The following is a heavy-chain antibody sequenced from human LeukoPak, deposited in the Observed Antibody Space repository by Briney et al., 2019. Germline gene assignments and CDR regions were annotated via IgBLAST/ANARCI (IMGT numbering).Heavy chain of an antibody. CDR3: ASYGGNPYEDY. Sequence: SETLSLTCTVSGGSISRYYWSWIRQPPGKGLEWIGYIYYSGSTNYPPSLKSRVTISVHTSKNQYSLKLSSVTAADTAVYYCASYGGNPYEDYWGQGTLVTVSS. CDR2: IYYSGST. V-gene: IGHV4-59*01. CDR1: GGSISRYY. D-gene: IGHD4-23*01. J-gene: IGHJ4*02.